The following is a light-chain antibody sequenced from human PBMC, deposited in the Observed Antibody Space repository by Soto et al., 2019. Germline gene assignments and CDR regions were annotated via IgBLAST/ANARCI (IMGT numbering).Light chain of an antibody. CDR2: EVS. CDR3: SSYTSSTTQV. CDR1: NSDVGGYNY. V-gene: IGLV2-14*01. Sequence: QSVLTQPASVSGSPGQSITISCTGTNSDVGGYNYVSWFQQHPGKAPKLMIYEVSNRPSGVSNRFSGSTSGNTASLTISGLQAEDEADYYCSSYTSSTTQVFGTGTKGTVL. J-gene: IGLJ1*01.